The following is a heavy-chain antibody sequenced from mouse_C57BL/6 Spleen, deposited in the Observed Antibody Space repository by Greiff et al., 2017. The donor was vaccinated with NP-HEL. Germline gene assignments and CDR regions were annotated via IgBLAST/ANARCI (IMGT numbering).Heavy chain of an antibody. CDR2: ISGGGGNT. CDR1: GFTFSSYT. Sequence: EVKLEESGGGLVQPGGSLKLSCAASGFTFSSYTMSWVRQTPEKRLEWVATISGGGGNTYYPDSVKGRFTISRDNAKNTLYLQMSSLRSEDTALYDCARHRDDVGAYGGQGTLVTVSA. J-gene: IGHJ3*01. V-gene: IGHV5-9*01. D-gene: IGHD3-1*01. CDR3: ARHRDDVGAY.